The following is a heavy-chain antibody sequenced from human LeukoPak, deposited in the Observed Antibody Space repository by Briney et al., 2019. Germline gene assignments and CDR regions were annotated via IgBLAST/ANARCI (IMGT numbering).Heavy chain of an antibody. CDR1: GGSISSGSYY. Sequence: PSETLSLTCTVSGGSISSGSYYWRWIRQPAGKGLEWIGRIYTSGSTNYNPSLKSRVTISVDTSKNQFSLKLSSVTAADTAVYYCARGHMITFGGVSPGFDYWGQGTLVTVSP. J-gene: IGHJ4*02. V-gene: IGHV4-61*02. CDR3: ARGHMITFGGVSPGFDY. D-gene: IGHD3-16*01. CDR2: IYTSGST.